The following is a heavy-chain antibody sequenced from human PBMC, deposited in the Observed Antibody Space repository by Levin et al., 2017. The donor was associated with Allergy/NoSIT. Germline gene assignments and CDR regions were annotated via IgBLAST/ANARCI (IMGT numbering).Heavy chain of an antibody. CDR3: ARSIAAAGYFDY. D-gene: IGHD6-13*01. CDR2: IGTAGDT. V-gene: IGHV3-13*04. CDR1: GFTFSSYD. Sequence: GESLKISCAASGFTFSSYDMHWVRQATGKGLEWVSAIGTAGDTYYPGSVKGRFTISRENAKNSLYLQMNSLRAGDTAVYYCARSIAAAGYFDYWGQGTLVTVSS. J-gene: IGHJ4*02.